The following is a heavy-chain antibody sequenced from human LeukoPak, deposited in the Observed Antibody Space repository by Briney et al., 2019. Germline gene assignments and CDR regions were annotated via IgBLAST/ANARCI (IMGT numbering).Heavy chain of an antibody. V-gene: IGHV3-74*01. CDR1: GFTFSSYA. CDR3: VREAGGTYAFDV. Sequence: PGGSLRLSCAASGFTFSSYAMSWVRQAPGKGLVWVSRIDGDGSRASYADSVKGRFTISRDNAKNTLYLQMNSPRPEDTAVYFCVREAGGTYAFDVWGQGTMVTVSS. D-gene: IGHD3-16*01. CDR2: IDGDGSRA. J-gene: IGHJ3*01.